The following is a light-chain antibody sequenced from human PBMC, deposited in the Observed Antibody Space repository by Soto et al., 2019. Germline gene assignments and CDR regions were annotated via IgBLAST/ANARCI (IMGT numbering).Light chain of an antibody. J-gene: IGKJ1*01. V-gene: IGKV1-5*03. Sequence: DIQMTQSPSTLSASVGDRVTITCRASQNINNWLAWYQQKPGKVPKLLIYTASSLESGVPSRFSGSGSGTEFTLTISCLQPDDCATYYCQQYNSYSRGTFGQGTKVEIK. CDR2: TAS. CDR3: QQYNSYSRGT. CDR1: QNINNW.